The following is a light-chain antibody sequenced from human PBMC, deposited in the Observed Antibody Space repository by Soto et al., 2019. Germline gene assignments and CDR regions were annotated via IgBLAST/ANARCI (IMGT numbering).Light chain of an antibody. Sequence: EIVLTPSPGTLSLSPVERATLSCRASQSVSSSYLAWYQQKPGQAPRLLIYGASSRATGIPDRFSGSGSGTDFTLTISRLEPEDFAVYYCQQYGSSPPAITFGQGTRLEIK. CDR2: GAS. CDR1: QSVSSSY. V-gene: IGKV3-20*01. J-gene: IGKJ5*01. CDR3: QQYGSSPPAIT.